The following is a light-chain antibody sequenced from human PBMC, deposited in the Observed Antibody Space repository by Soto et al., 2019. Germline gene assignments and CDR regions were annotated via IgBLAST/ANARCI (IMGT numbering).Light chain of an antibody. CDR1: QSVSSNH. J-gene: IGKJ5*01. CDR3: QQYGNSPIT. V-gene: IGKV3-20*01. CDR2: GAS. Sequence: EIVLTQSPGTLSLSPGARATLSCRASQSVSSNHLAWYQQKPGQAPRPLIFGASIRATGIPDRFSGSGSGTDFTLTISRLESEDFAVYYCQQYGNSPITFGQGTRLEIK.